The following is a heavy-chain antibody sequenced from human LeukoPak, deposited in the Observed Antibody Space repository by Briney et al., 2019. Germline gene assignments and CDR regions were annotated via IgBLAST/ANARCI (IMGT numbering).Heavy chain of an antibody. CDR1: GFTFSSYE. J-gene: IGHJ3*02. CDR2: ISSSSSTI. CDR3: ARGNWNDAFDI. D-gene: IGHD1-1*01. V-gene: IGHV3-48*01. Sequence: GGSLRLSCAASGFTFSSYEMNWVRQAPGKGLEWVSYISSSSSTIYYADSLKGRFTISRDNAKNSLYLQMNSLRAEDTAVYYCARGNWNDAFDIWGQGTMVTVSS.